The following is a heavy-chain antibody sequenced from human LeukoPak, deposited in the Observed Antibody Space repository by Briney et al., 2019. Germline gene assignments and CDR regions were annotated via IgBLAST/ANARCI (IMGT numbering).Heavy chain of an antibody. J-gene: IGHJ4*02. CDR1: GDSISSGDYY. D-gene: IGHD5-18*01. CDR2: ISSSGST. CDR3: ARWGYSYGWYYFDY. V-gene: IGHV4-61*02. Sequence: SETLSLTCTVSGDSISSGDYYWSWIRQPAGKGLEWIGRISSSGSTNYNPSLKSRVTISVDTSKNQFSLKLSSVTAADTAVYYCARWGYSYGWYYFDYWGQGTLVTVSS.